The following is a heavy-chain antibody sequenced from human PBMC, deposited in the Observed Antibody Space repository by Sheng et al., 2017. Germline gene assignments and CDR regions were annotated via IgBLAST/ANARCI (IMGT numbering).Heavy chain of an antibody. CDR2: IYSIGGT. J-gene: IGHJ4*02. CDR1: VTPSAIEITT. Sequence: QLQLQESGPGLVNPFGDPCPSPALSLVTPSAIEITTGAGSASPPGKRLEWIGSIYSIGGTYQHPSXKSRLXISIDTSKNQFFLKLSSVTAADTAVYFCVKDRARGPADHWGQGTLVTVSS. V-gene: IGHV4-39*07. CDR3: VKDRARGPADH.